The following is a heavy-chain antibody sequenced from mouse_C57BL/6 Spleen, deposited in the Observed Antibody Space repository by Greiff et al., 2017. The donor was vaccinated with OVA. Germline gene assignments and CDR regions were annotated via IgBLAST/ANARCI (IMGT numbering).Heavy chain of an antibody. Sequence: VQLQQPGAELVRPGSSVKLSCKASGYTFTSYWMDWVKQRPGQGLEWIGNIYPSDSGTHYNQKFKDKATLTVDKSSSTAYMQLSSLTSEDSAVYYCARGPYYYGSSAYDYWGQGTTLTVAS. CDR3: ARGPYYYGSSAYDY. D-gene: IGHD1-1*01. J-gene: IGHJ2*01. CDR1: GYTFTSYW. V-gene: IGHV1-61*01. CDR2: IYPSDSGT.